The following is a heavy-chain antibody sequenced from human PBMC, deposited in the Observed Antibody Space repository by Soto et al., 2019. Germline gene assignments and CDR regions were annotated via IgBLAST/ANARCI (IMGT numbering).Heavy chain of an antibody. CDR2: ISWNSGNI. V-gene: IGHV3-9*01. Sequence: GGSLRLSCAASGFTFDDYAMHWVRQAPGKGLEWVSGISWNSGNIGYADSVKGRFTISRDNAKNSLYLQMNSLRTDDTALYYYAKDRYYGSGSPLFDYWGQGTLVTVSS. D-gene: IGHD3-10*01. J-gene: IGHJ4*02. CDR1: GFTFDDYA. CDR3: AKDRYYGSGSPLFDY.